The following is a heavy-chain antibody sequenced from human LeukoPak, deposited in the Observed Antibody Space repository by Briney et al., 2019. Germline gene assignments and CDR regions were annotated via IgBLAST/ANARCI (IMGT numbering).Heavy chain of an antibody. J-gene: IGHJ4*02. D-gene: IGHD3-22*01. CDR1: GFTVSSNY. CDR3: ARELVITTRYFDY. CDR2: IYSGGNT. Sequence: GGSLRLSCAASGFTVSSNYMSWVRQAPGKGLEWLSVIYSGGNTYYADSVKGRFTISRDNSKNTLYLQMNSLRAEDTAVYYCARELVITTRYFDYWGQGTLVTVSS. V-gene: IGHV3-53*05.